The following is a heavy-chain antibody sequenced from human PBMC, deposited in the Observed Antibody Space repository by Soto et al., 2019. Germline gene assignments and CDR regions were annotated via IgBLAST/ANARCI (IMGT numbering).Heavy chain of an antibody. CDR1: GGTFSSYA. J-gene: IGHJ2*01. Sequence: QVQLVQSGAEVKKPGSSVKVSCKASGGTFSSYAISWVRQAPGQGLEWMGGIIPIFGTANYAQKFQGRVTIXXDXSXXTAYMELSSLRSDDTAVYYCAGITGTTRVYWYFDLWGRGTLVTVSS. CDR3: AGITGTTRVYWYFDL. V-gene: IGHV1-69*12. D-gene: IGHD1-7*01. CDR2: IIPIFGTA.